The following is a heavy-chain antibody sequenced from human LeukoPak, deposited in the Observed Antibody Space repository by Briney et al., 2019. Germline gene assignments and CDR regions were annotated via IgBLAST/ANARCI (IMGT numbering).Heavy chain of an antibody. D-gene: IGHD6-13*01. CDR1: GYTLTELS. CDR3: ATLRLDSSSWSSKIFDY. Sequence: ASVKVSCKVSGYTLTELSMHWVRQAPGKGLEWMGGFDPEDGETIYAQKFQGRVTMTVDTSTDTAYMELSSLRSEDTAVYYCATLRLDSSSWSSKIFDYWGQGTLVTVSS. J-gene: IGHJ4*02. V-gene: IGHV1-24*01. CDR2: FDPEDGET.